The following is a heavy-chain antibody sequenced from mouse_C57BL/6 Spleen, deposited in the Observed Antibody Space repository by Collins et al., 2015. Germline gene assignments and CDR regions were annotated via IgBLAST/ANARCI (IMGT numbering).Heavy chain of an antibody. CDR3: TRSGHYSWYFDV. V-gene: IGHV1-69*02. J-gene: IGHJ1*01. D-gene: IGHD2-12*01. CDR1: GYTFTSYW. Sequence: QVQLQQPGAELVRPGASVKLSCKASGYTFTSYWINWVKQRPGQGLEWIGNIYPSDSYTNYNQKFKDKATLTVDKSSSTAYMQLSSPTSEDSAVYYCTRSGHYSWYFDVWGAGTTVTVSS. CDR2: IYPSDSYT.